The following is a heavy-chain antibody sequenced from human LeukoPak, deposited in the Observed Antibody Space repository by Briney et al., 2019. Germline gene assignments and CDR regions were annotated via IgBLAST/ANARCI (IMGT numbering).Heavy chain of an antibody. J-gene: IGHJ6*02. CDR2: IYYSGST. Sequence: SETLSLTCTVSGGSISSYYWSWIRQPPGKGLEWIGYIYYSGSTNYNPSLKSRVTISVDTSKNQFSLKLSSVTAADTAVYYCARTSRYCTHGTCYGSIFAMDVWGQGTTVTVSS. V-gene: IGHV4-59*01. D-gene: IGHD2-8*01. CDR3: ARTSRYCTHGTCYGSIFAMDV. CDR1: GGSISSYY.